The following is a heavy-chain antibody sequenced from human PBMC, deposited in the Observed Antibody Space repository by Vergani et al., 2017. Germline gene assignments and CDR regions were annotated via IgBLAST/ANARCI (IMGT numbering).Heavy chain of an antibody. D-gene: IGHD6-6*01. Sequence: QLQLQESGPRLVKPSETLSLTFSLSGMSISNNNYYWGWIRQPPGKGLEWLGSNYDSRNNNYSPSHKSRFSIPVDTSKNQFSLNLTSVTAADTAVYYCARHLRQLARNDVFDIWGHGTLVTVSS. CDR2: NYDSRNN. J-gene: IGHJ3*02. CDR1: GMSISNNNYY. V-gene: IGHV4-39*01. CDR3: ARHLRQLARNDVFDI.